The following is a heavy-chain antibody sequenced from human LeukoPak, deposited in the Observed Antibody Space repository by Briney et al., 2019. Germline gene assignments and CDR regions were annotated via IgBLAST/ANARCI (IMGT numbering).Heavy chain of an antibody. CDR3: ARGITIFGVAADAFDI. J-gene: IGHJ3*02. D-gene: IGHD3-3*01. Sequence: ASVKVSCKASGYTFTSYGISWVRQAPGQGLEWMGWISAYNGNTNYAQKLQGRVTMNTDTSTSTAYMELRSLRSDDTAVYYCARGITIFGVAADAFDIWGQGTMVTVSS. CDR2: ISAYNGNT. V-gene: IGHV1-18*01. CDR1: GYTFTSYG.